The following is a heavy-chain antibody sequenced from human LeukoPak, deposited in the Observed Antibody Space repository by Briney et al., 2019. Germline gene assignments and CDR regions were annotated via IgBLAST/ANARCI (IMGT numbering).Heavy chain of an antibody. Sequence: PGRSLRLSCAASGFTFDDYAMHWVRQAPGKGLEWVSGISWNSGSIGYADSVKGRFTISRDNAKNSLYLQMNSLRAEDTALYYCAKDVSLYGDYVLDYWGQGTLVTVSS. V-gene: IGHV3-9*01. D-gene: IGHD4-17*01. CDR1: GFTFDDYA. J-gene: IGHJ4*02. CDR2: ISWNSGSI. CDR3: AKDVSLYGDYVLDY.